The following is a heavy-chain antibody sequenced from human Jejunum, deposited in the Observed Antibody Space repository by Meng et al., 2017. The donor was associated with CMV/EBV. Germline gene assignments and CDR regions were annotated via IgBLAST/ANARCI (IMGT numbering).Heavy chain of an antibody. CDR1: GFIFSSYA. D-gene: IGHD3-22*01. J-gene: IGHJ5*02. Sequence: QVQLVESGGGGVQPGRSLRLSCAASGFIFSSYAMHWVRQAPGKGLEWMALISYDGSNEYYADSVKGRFTISRDNSKNTLYLQMNSLRAEDTAVYYCARGYYDSNLRLDPWGQGTMVTVSA. CDR3: ARGYYDSNLRLDP. V-gene: IGHV3-30-3*01. CDR2: ISYDGSNE.